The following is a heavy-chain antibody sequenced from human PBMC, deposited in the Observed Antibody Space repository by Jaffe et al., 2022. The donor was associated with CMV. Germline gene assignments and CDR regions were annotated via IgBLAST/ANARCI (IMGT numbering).Heavy chain of an antibody. J-gene: IGHJ6*03. CDR3: TRVYPTGTARAVGDYYYYVDV. V-gene: IGHV3-49*04. D-gene: IGHD1-7*01. CDR1: GFSFGHYA. CDR2: IRSKPYGGTT. Sequence: EVQVVESGGGLVQPGRSLRLSCSTSGFSFGHYAMSWVRQAPERGLEWLAFIRSKPYGGTTEYAASVKGRFTISRDDSKSTVSLQMNSLKTEDTAVYYCTRVYPTGTARAVGDYYYYVDVWGKGTTVTVSS.